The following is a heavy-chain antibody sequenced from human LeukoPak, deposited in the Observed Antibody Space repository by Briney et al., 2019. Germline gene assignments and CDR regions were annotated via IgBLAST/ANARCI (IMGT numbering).Heavy chain of an antibody. J-gene: IGHJ4*02. Sequence: PVGSLGLSCAAPGFTFSSYGMHWVRQAPGKGLEWVAFIRYDGSNKYYADSVKGRFTISRDNSKNTLYLQMNSLRAEDTAVYYCAKEKAAPHDYWGQGTLVTVSS. CDR2: IRYDGSNK. V-gene: IGHV3-30*02. D-gene: IGHD6-13*01. CDR1: GFTFSSYG. CDR3: AKEKAAPHDY.